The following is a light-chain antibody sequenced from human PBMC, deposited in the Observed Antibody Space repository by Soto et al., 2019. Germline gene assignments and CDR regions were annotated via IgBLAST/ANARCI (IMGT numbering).Light chain of an antibody. J-gene: IGKJ2*01. CDR1: QSVNSK. CDR2: GAS. V-gene: IGKV3-15*01. CDR3: QQYDYWPGYT. Sequence: EMVMTQSPVTLSVSPGERATLSCRASQSVNSKLAWYQQKPGQAPRLLIYGASTRAAGIPDRFSGSGSGTAFTITINSLPSEDFAVYYCQQYDYWPGYTFGQGTKLEIK.